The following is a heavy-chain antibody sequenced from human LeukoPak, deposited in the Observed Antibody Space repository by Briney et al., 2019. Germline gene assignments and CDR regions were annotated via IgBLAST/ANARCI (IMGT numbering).Heavy chain of an antibody. CDR1: GFTFSSYA. Sequence: HPGGSLRLSCAVSGFTFSSYAMSWVRQAPGKGLEWVSGISGNGGRTYYADSVKGRFTISRDNSKNTLYLQMNSLRAEDTAVYYCAKEQIALAGYYSDNWGQGTLVSVSS. J-gene: IGHJ4*02. D-gene: IGHD6-19*01. CDR2: ISGNGGRT. CDR3: AKEQIALAGYYSDN. V-gene: IGHV3-23*01.